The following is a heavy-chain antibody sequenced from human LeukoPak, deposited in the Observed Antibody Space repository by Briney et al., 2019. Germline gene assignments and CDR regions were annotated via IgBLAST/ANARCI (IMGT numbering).Heavy chain of an antibody. CDR3: ARERKTFDY. J-gene: IGHJ4*02. CDR2: INPSGGST. Sequence: ASVKVSCKASGYTFISYYMHWVQQAPGQGLEWMGIINPSGGSTRYAQKFQGRVTMTRDTSTSTVYMELSSLRSEDTAVYYCARERKTFDYWGQGTLVTVSS. V-gene: IGHV1-46*01. CDR1: GYTFISYY.